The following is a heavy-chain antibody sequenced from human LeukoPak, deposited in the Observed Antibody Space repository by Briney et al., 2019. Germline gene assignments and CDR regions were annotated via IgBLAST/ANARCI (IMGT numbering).Heavy chain of an antibody. V-gene: IGHV3-7*01. CDR1: GFTFSSYW. D-gene: IGHD1-26*01. CDR2: IKQDGSEK. Sequence: GGSLRLSCAASGFTFSSYWMSWVRQAPGKGLEWVANIKQDGSEKYYVDSVKGRFTISRDNAKNSLYLQMNSLRAEDTAVYYCARRSGSFTPLDFDYWGQGTLVTVSS. J-gene: IGHJ4*02. CDR3: ARRSGSFTPLDFDY.